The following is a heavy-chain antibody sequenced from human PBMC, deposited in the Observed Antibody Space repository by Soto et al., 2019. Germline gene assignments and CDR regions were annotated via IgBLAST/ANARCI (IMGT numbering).Heavy chain of an antibody. D-gene: IGHD3-16*01. V-gene: IGHV3-21*01. CDR3: ASFAYSAGFLVGYFDL. Sequence: EVQLVESGGGLVNPGGSLRLSCAASGFTFTNYNINWVRQAPGKGLEWVSSISSSSHYIYSADSVKGRFTISRDNAKNSLYLQMDRLRVEDTAVYYCASFAYSAGFLVGYFDLWGRGTLVTVSS. CDR2: ISSSSHYI. CDR1: GFTFTNYN. J-gene: IGHJ2*01.